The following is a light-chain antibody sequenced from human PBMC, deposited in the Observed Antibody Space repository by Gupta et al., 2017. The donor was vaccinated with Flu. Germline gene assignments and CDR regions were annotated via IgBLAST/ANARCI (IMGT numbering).Light chain of an antibody. CDR1: SANIGAGFD. J-gene: IGLJ1*01. CDR2: ANN. Sequence: SVLTQPPSVSGAPGQRVTISCTGSSANIGAGFDVHWYQHLPGTAPKLLIYANNNRPSGVPDRFSGSKSGTSASLAITGLQADDEADYYCQSYDSSLSGYVFGTGTRVTVL. CDR3: QSYDSSLSGYV. V-gene: IGLV1-40*01.